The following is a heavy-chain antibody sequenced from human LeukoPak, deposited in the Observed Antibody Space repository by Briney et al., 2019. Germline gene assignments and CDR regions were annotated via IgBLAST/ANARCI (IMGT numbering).Heavy chain of an antibody. J-gene: IGHJ4*02. CDR3: ASQLGVLRFFDWLG. D-gene: IGHD3-9*01. CDR1: GHTLRCYS. CDR2: ISRRSSYI. V-gene: IGHV3-21*01. Sequence: GGSLRLSCGASGHTLRCYSMNWIRQARGKGLEWVSSISRRSSYIYCADSVNGRFTISRDNAKNSLYLQMNRLRAEDTAVYYCASQLGVLRFFDWLGWGQGTLVTVSS.